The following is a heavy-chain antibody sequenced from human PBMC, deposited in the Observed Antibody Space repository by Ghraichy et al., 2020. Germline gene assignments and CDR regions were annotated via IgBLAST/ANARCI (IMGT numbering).Heavy chain of an antibody. D-gene: IGHD2-15*01. CDR1: GFTFSSYS. V-gene: IGHV3-21*01. J-gene: IGHJ5*02. CDR3: ARCSGGSCYSGGWFDP. CDR2: ISSSSSYI. Sequence: GGSLRLSCAASGFTFSSYSMNWVRQAPGKGLEWVSSISSSSSYIYYADSVKGRFTISRDNAKNSLYLQMNSLRAEDTAVYYCARCSGGSCYSGGWFDPWGQGTLVTVSS.